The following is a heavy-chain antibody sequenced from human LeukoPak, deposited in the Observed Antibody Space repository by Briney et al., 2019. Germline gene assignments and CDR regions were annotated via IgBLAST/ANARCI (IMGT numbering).Heavy chain of an antibody. J-gene: IGHJ4*02. CDR3: ARGRDSYDSSSFFDY. CDR2: IYTSGST. D-gene: IGHD3-22*01. Sequence: SETLSLTCTVSGGSISSYYWSWIRQPAGKGLEWIGRIYTSGSTNYNPSLKSRVTMSVDTSKNQFSLKLSSVTAADTAVYYCARGRDSYDSSSFFDYWGQGTLVTVSS. V-gene: IGHV4-4*07. CDR1: GGSISSYY.